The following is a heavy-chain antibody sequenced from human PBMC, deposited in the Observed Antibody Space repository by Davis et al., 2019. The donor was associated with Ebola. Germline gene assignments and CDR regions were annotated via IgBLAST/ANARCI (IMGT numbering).Heavy chain of an antibody. J-gene: IGHJ4*02. CDR3: ARASFGYNSGWYADY. Sequence: ASVKVSCRASGFTLTKYAIHWVRQAPGQRLEWMGWVHGGNGNTKYSQRFQGRVTITTDTSASTVYLDLTSLRSEDTAVFYCARASFGYNSGWYADYWGPGRLVTVSS. CDR1: GFTLTKYA. CDR2: VHGGNGNT. V-gene: IGHV1-3*01. D-gene: IGHD6-19*01.